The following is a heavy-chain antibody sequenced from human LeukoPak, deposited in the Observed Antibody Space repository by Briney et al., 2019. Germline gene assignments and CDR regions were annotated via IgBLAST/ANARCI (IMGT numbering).Heavy chain of an antibody. V-gene: IGHV3-23*01. CDR2: ISGSGGST. Sequence: GGSLRLSCAASGFTFSSYAMSWVRQAPGKGLEWVSVISGSGGSTYYADSVKGRFTISRDNSKNTLYLQMNSLRAEDTAVYYCAKLGLWFGEPTDYWGQGTLVTVSS. CDR1: GFTFSSYA. D-gene: IGHD3-10*01. J-gene: IGHJ4*02. CDR3: AKLGLWFGEPTDY.